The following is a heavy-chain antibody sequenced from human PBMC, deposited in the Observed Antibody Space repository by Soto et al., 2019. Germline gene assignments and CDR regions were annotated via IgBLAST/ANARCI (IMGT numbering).Heavy chain of an antibody. CDR3: ARLGYSYGYPDYYGMDV. V-gene: IGHV4-39*01. J-gene: IGHJ6*02. Sequence: PSETLSLTCTVSCVSISSSSYYWGWIRQPPGKGLEWIGSIYYSGSTYYNPSLKSRVTISVDTSKNQFSLKLSSVTAADTAVYYCARLGYSYGYPDYYGMDVWGQGTTVTVSS. CDR2: IYYSGST. D-gene: IGHD5-18*01. CDR1: CVSISSSSYY.